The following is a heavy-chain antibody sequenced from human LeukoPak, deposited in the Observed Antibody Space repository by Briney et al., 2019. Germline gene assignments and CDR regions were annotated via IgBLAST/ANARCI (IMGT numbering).Heavy chain of an antibody. CDR2: IIPIFGTA. Sequence: SVKVSCKASGGTLSSYAISWVRQAPGQGLEWMGGIIPIFGTANYAQKFQGRVTITADESTSTAYMELSSLRSEDTAVYYCARVPSYSGPLWFGDPGAFDIWGQGTMVTVSS. CDR1: GGTLSSYA. D-gene: IGHD3-10*01. CDR3: ARVPSYSGPLWFGDPGAFDI. J-gene: IGHJ3*02. V-gene: IGHV1-69*13.